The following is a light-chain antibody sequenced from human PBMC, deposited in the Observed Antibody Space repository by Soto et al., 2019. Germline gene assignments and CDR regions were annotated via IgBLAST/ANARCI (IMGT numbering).Light chain of an antibody. CDR1: SSDVGSYNL. CDR3: CSYAGSSTYV. CDR2: DVS. J-gene: IGLJ1*01. Sequence: QSALTQPASVSGSPGQSITISCTGTSSDVGSYNLVSWYQQHPGKAPKLMIYDVSKRPSGVSNRFSGSKSGNTASLTISGVQAEDEEDYYCCSYAGSSTYVFGAGTKLTVL. V-gene: IGLV2-23*02.